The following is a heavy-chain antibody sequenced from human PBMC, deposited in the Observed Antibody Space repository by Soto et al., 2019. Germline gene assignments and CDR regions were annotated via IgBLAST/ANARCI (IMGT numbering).Heavy chain of an antibody. CDR3: ARLVTGRHLLRFDP. D-gene: IGHD2-21*02. CDR1: GGSISSYY. J-gene: IGHJ5*02. Sequence: PSETLSLTCTVSGGSISSYYWSWIRQPPGKGLEWIGYIYYSGSTNYNPSLKSRVTISVDTSKNQFSLKLSSVTAADTAAYYCARLVTGRHLLRFDPWGQGTLVT. CDR2: IYYSGST. V-gene: IGHV4-59*01.